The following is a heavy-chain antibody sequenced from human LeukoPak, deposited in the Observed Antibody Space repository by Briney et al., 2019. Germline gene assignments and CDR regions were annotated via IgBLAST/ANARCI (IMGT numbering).Heavy chain of an antibody. CDR3: ASYAWGYSGYDYEEY. D-gene: IGHD5-12*01. Sequence: SVKVSCKASGGTFSSYAISWVRQAPGQGLEWMGGIIPIFGTANYAQKFQGRVTITADESTSTAYMELSSLRSEDTGVYYCASYAWGYSGYDYEEYWGQGPLVTVSS. CDR1: GGTFSSYA. J-gene: IGHJ4*02. CDR2: IIPIFGTA. V-gene: IGHV1-69*13.